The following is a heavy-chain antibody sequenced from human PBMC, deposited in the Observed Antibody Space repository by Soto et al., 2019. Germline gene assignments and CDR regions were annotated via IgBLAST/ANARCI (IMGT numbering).Heavy chain of an antibody. CDR1: GFTFSSYE. CDR2: ISSSGSTI. CDR3: AREDGSGWYRDAFDI. V-gene: IGHV3-48*03. Sequence: PGGSLRLSCAASGFTFSSYEMNWVRQAPGKGLEWVSYISSSGSTIYYADSVKGRFTISRDNAKNSLYLQMNSLRAEDTAVYYCAREDGSGWYRDAFDIWGQGTMVTVSS. D-gene: IGHD6-19*01. J-gene: IGHJ3*02.